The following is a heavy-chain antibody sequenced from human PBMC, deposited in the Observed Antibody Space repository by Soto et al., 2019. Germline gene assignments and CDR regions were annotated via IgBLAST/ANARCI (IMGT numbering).Heavy chain of an antibody. V-gene: IGHV4-59*01. Sequence: PSETLSLTCAVSGGSIRNYYWSWIRQPPGKGLEWIGYISNSGTTNYNPSLKSRVTMSVDSSKNQFSLKLSSVTAADTAVYFCARIASQSFDSWGQGTLVTVSS. CDR1: GGSIRNYY. CDR2: ISNSGTT. CDR3: ARIASQSFDS. J-gene: IGHJ4*02. D-gene: IGHD6-19*01.